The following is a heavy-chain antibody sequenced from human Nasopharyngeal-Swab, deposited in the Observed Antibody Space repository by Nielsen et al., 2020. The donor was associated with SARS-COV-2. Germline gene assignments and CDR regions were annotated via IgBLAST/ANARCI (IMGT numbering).Heavy chain of an antibody. J-gene: IGHJ6*02. CDR3: ARDLTAAGGYQYYGMGV. CDR2: IYSGGST. D-gene: IGHD6-13*01. CDR1: GFTVSSNY. Sequence: GESLKISCAASGFTVSSNYMSWVRQAPGKGLEWVSVIYSGGSTYYADSVKGRFTISRDNSKNTLYLQMNSLRAEDTAVYYCARDLTAAGGYQYYGMGVWGQGTTVTVSS. V-gene: IGHV3-53*01.